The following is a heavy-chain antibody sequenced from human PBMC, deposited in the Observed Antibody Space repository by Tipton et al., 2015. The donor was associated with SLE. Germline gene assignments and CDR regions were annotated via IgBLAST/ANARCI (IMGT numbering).Heavy chain of an antibody. Sequence: GSLRLSCAASGFTFSSYAMSWVRQAPGRGLEWVSAITGGGTSTYYADSVRGRFTISRDNSKNTLYLQMSSLRAEDTAVYFCAKEGSSWVGNWFDPWGQGTLVTVSS. V-gene: IGHV3-23*01. D-gene: IGHD6-13*01. J-gene: IGHJ5*02. CDR3: AKEGSSWVGNWFDP. CDR1: GFTFSSYA. CDR2: ITGGGTST.